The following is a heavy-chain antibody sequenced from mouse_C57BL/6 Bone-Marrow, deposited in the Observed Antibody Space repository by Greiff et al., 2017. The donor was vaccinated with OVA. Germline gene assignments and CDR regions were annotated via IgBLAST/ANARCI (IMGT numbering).Heavy chain of an antibody. J-gene: IGHJ4*01. CDR3: ARYSSGYDARDY. V-gene: IGHV1-19*01. D-gene: IGHD3-2*02. Sequence: VQLQQSGPVLVKPGASVKMSCKASGYTFTDYYMNWVKQSHGKSLEWIGVFNPYNGGTSYNQKFKGKATLTVDKSSSPAYMELHRLTAEESAVDYGARYSSGYDARDYWGQGTSVTVSA. CDR2: FNPYNGGT. CDR1: GYTFTDYY.